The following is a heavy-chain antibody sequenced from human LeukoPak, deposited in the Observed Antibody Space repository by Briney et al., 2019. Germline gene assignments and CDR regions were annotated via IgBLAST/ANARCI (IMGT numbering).Heavy chain of an antibody. V-gene: IGHV3-53*01. D-gene: IGHD3-22*01. CDR3: ASRDYYDSSGYNDAFDI. CDR2: IYSGGST. J-gene: IGHJ3*02. CDR1: GFTFSSYS. Sequence: QAGGSLRLSCAASGFTFSSYSMNWVRQAPGKGLEWVSVIYSGGSTYYADSVKGRFTISRDNSKNTLYLQMNSLRAEDTAVYYCASRDYYDSSGYNDAFDIWGQGAMVTVSS.